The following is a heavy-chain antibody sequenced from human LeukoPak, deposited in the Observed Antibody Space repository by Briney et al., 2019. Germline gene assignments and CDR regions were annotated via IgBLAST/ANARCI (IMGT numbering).Heavy chain of an antibody. Sequence: GGSLRLSCAASGFTFSSCAMSWVRQAPGKGLEWVSAISGSGGSTYYADSVKGRFTISRDNSKNTLYLQMNSLRAEDTAVYYCAKGPVVPAAHYYYYGMDVWGQGTTVTVSS. CDR3: AKGPVVPAAHYYYYGMDV. D-gene: IGHD2-2*01. J-gene: IGHJ6*02. V-gene: IGHV3-23*01. CDR1: GFTFSSCA. CDR2: ISGSGGST.